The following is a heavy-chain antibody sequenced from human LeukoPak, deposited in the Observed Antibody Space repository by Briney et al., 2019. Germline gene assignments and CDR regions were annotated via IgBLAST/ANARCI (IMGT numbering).Heavy chain of an antibody. CDR1: GFTFSSYS. CDR2: ISSSSSYI. J-gene: IGHJ4*02. Sequence: GGTLGLSCAASGFTFSSYSMNWVRQAPGKGLEWVSSISSSSSYIYYADSVKGRFTISRDNAKNSLYLQMNSLRAEDTAVYYCARGSYEGILTGYSLPNDYWGQGTLVTVSS. V-gene: IGHV3-21*01. D-gene: IGHD3-9*01. CDR3: ARGSYEGILTGYSLPNDY.